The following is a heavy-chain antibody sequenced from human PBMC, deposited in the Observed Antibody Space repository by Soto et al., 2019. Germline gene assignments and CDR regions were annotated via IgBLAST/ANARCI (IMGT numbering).Heavy chain of an antibody. CDR2: IIPILGIA. J-gene: IGHJ4*02. D-gene: IGHD2-2*01. V-gene: IGHV1-69*02. CDR1: GGTFSSYT. Sequence: GASVKVSCKASGGTFSSYTSSWVRQAPGQGLEWMGRIIPILGIANYAQKFQGRVTITADKSTSTAYMELSSLRSEDTAVYYCARHDDAVPALVVSVWGQGTLVTVSS. CDR3: ARHDDAVPALVVSV.